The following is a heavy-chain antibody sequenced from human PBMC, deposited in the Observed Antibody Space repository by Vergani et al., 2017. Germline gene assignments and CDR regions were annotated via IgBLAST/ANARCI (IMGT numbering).Heavy chain of an antibody. CDR3: ARGRGYSYARSDY. Sequence: QVQLQQWGAGLLKPSETLSLTCAVYGGSFSGYYWSWICQPPGKGLVWSGEINHSGSTNYNPSLKSRVTITVDTSKNQFSLKLSSVTAADTAVYYCARGRGYSYARSDYWGQGTLVTV. V-gene: IGHV4-34*01. CDR2: INHSGST. J-gene: IGHJ4*02. CDR1: GGSFSGYY. D-gene: IGHD5-18*01.